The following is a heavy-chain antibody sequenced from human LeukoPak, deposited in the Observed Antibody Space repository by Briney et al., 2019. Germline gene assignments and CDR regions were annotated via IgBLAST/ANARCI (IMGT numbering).Heavy chain of an antibody. Sequence: PGGSLRLSCAASGFTFSSYGMHWVRQAPGKGLEWVAFIRYDGSNKYYADSVKGRFTISRDNSKNTLYLQMNSLRAEDTAVYYCARGKTYYYGSGINQGAFDIWGQGTMVTVSS. CDR3: ARGKTYYYGSGINQGAFDI. CDR1: GFTFSSYG. CDR2: IRYDGSNK. D-gene: IGHD3-10*01. J-gene: IGHJ3*02. V-gene: IGHV3-30*02.